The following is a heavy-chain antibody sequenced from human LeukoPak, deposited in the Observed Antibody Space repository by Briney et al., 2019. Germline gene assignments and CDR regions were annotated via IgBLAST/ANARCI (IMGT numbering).Heavy chain of an antibody. CDR3: AKDRAQWLLDY. CDR2: ISGSGGST. D-gene: IGHD6-19*01. CDR1: GFTFSNHA. V-gene: IGHV3-23*01. J-gene: IGHJ4*02. Sequence: GGSLRLSCAASGFTFSNHAMSWVSHAPRKGLEWVSGISGSGGSTYYADSVKGRFTMSRDNSKNTLYLQMNSLRAEDTAVYYSAKDRAQWLLDYWGQGTLVTVSS.